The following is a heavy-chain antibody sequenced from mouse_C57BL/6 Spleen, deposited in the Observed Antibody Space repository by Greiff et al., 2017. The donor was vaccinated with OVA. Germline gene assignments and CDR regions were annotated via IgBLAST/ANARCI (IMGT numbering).Heavy chain of an antibody. D-gene: IGHD3-1*01. CDR2: IDPETGGT. CDR1: GYTFTDYE. V-gene: IGHV1-15*01. J-gene: IGHJ4*01. Sequence: QVQLQQSGAELVRPGASVTLSCKASGYTFTDYEMHWVKQTPVHGLEWIGAIDPETGGTAYNQKFKGKAILTADKSSSTAYMELRSLTSEDSAVYYCTRGGLDPYAMDYWGQGTSVTVSS. CDR3: TRGGLDPYAMDY.